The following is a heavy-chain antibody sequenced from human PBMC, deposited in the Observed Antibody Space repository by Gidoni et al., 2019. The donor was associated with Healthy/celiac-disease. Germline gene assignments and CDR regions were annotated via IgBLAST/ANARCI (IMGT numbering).Heavy chain of an antibody. Sequence: EVQLLESGGGLVQPRGSLRLSCAASGFTFSSYAMSWFRQAPGKGLEWVSAMSGSGGSTYYADSVKGRCTISRDNSKNTLYLQMNSLRAEDTAVYYCAKDPIYGGKGYFDYWGQGTLVNVSS. CDR3: AKDPIYGGKGYFDY. CDR2: MSGSGGST. V-gene: IGHV3-23*01. J-gene: IGHJ4*02. CDR1: GFTFSSYA. D-gene: IGHD4-17*01.